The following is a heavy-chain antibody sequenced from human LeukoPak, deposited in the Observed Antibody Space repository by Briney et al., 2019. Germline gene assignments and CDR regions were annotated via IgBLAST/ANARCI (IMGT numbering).Heavy chain of an antibody. V-gene: IGHV3-66*01. CDR2: IYSGGST. CDR3: ARDGGHSSDLDY. D-gene: IGHD1-26*01. Sequence: GGSLRLSCAASGFTVSSNYMSWVRQAPGKGLEWVSIIYSGGSTYYADSVKGRFTISRDNAKSSLYLQMNSLRAEDTAVYYCARDGGHSSDLDYWGQGILVTVSS. J-gene: IGHJ4*02. CDR1: GFTVSSNY.